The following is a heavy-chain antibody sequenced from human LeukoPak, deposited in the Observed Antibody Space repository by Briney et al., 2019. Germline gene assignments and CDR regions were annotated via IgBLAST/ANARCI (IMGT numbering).Heavy chain of an antibody. J-gene: IGHJ4*02. CDR1: GFPFIEYS. V-gene: IGHV3-48*01. Sequence: GGSLRLSCTASGFPFIEYSMNWVRQAPGKGREGISYIGIDSGNTKYADSVRGRFTISADKAKNSLYLQMNSLRVEDTAVYYCARDHNYAFDNWGQGTLVSVAS. CDR2: IGIDSGNT. D-gene: IGHD1-1*01. CDR3: ARDHNYAFDN.